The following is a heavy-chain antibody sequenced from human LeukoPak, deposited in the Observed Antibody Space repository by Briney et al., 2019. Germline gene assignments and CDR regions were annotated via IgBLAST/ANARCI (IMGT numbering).Heavy chain of an antibody. CDR3: AKSGGNSRDLLTY. J-gene: IGHJ4*02. CDR2: ISGDGGST. V-gene: IGHV3-23*01. Sequence: SGGSLILSCAASGFTFSSYAMSWVRQAPGKGLEWVSGISGDGGSTYHADSVKGRFTISRDNSKNTLYLQMNSLRAEDTAVYYCAKSGGNSRDLLTYWGQGTLVTVSS. CDR1: GFTFSSYA. D-gene: IGHD3-9*01.